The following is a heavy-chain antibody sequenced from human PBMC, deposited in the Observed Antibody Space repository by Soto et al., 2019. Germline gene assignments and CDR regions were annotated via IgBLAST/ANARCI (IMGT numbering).Heavy chain of an antibody. CDR3: ARGRIAARPDYYYYMDV. Sequence: ASVKVSCKASGYTFTSYTMHWVRQAPGQRLEWMGWINAGNGNTKYSQKFQGRVTITRDTSASTAYMELSSLRSEDTAVYYCARGRIAARPDYYYYMDVWGKGTTVTVSS. CDR2: INAGNGNT. J-gene: IGHJ6*03. V-gene: IGHV1-3*01. D-gene: IGHD6-6*01. CDR1: GYTFTSYT.